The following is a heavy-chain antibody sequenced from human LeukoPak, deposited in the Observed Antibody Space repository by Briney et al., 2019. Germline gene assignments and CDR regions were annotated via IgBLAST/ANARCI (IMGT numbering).Heavy chain of an antibody. V-gene: IGHV4-39*07. J-gene: IGHJ4*02. CDR1: GGSISSSSYH. CDR3: AREWHYYDSTGYFDY. CDR2: IYYSGST. Sequence: PSETLSLTCTVSGGSISSSSYHWGWIRQPPGKGLEWIGSIYYSGSTYYNPSLMSRVTISVDTSKNQFSLKLSSVTAADTAVYYCAREWHYYDSTGYFDYWGQGTLVTVSS. D-gene: IGHD3-22*01.